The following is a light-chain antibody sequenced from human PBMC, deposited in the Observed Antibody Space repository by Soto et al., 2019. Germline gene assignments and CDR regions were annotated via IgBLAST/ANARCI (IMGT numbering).Light chain of an antibody. Sequence: DIQMTQSPSSLSASVGDRVTITCRASQGIGSYLNWYQQKPGKAPKLLIYATSSVQSGVPSRFSGSGSGTDFTLTISSLQPEDFATYYCQQSYSRITFGQGTRLEIK. J-gene: IGKJ5*01. CDR1: QGIGSY. V-gene: IGKV1-39*01. CDR3: QQSYSRIT. CDR2: ATS.